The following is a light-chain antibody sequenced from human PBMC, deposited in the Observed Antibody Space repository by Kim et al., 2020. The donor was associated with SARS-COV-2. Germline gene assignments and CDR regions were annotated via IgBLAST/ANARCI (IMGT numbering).Light chain of an antibody. CDR2: DVT. V-gene: IGLV2-14*03. J-gene: IGLJ1*01. CDR3: SSYPSTGTEV. Sequence: GQLITISCSGITTDVIGHNYVSWYQKHPGKAPKLMIYDVTYRPSGVSSRFSGSKSGNTASLTISGLQAEDEADYYCSSYPSTGTEVFGTGTKVTVL. CDR1: TTDVIGHNY.